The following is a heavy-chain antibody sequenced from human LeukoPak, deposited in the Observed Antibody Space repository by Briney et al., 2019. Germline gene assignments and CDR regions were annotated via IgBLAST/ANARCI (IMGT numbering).Heavy chain of an antibody. Sequence: GGSLRLSCAASGFTFSSYSMNWVRQAPGKGLEWVSSISSSSSYIYYADSVKGRFTISRDNAKNSLYLQMNGLRAEDTAVYYCARSLRSYYYYYMDVWGKGTTVTVSS. V-gene: IGHV3-21*01. CDR3: ARSLRSYYYYYMDV. CDR2: ISSSSSYI. J-gene: IGHJ6*03. D-gene: IGHD4-17*01. CDR1: GFTFSSYS.